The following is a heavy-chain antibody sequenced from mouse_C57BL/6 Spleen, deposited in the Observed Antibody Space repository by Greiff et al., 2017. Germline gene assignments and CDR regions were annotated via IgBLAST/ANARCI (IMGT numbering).Heavy chain of an antibody. J-gene: IGHJ2*01. D-gene: IGHD4-1*01. CDR3: ARKGLTGTNYDY. Sequence: VQLQQPGAELVRPGSSVKLSCKASGYTFTSYWMHWVKQRPIQGLEWIGNIDPSDSETHYNQKFKDKATLTVDKSSSTAYMQLSSLTSEDSAVYYCARKGLTGTNYDYWGQGTTLTVSS. CDR2: IDPSDSET. V-gene: IGHV1-52*01. CDR1: GYTFTSYW.